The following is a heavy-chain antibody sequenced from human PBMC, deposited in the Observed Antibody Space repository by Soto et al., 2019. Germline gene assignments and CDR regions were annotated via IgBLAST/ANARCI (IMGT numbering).Heavy chain of an antibody. J-gene: IGHJ5*02. CDR2: ISYDGSNK. Sequence: GGSLRLSCAASGFTFSSYGMHWVRQAPGKGLEWVAVISYDGSNKYYADSVKGRFTISRDNSKNTLYLQMNSLRAEDTAVYYCAKRMATITYWFDPWGQGTLVTVSS. V-gene: IGHV3-30*18. CDR3: AKRMATITYWFDP. D-gene: IGHD5-12*01. CDR1: GFTFSSYG.